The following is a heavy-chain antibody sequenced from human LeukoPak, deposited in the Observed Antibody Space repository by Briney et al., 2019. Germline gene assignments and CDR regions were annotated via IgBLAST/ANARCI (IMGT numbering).Heavy chain of an antibody. CDR1: GGTFSSYA. D-gene: IGHD3-10*01. CDR3: AGPHYYGSGSYPKDYYYGMDV. Sequence: SVKVSCKASGGTFSSYAISWMRQAPGQGLEWMGGIIPIFGTANYAQKFQGRVTITADESTSTAYMELSSLRSEDTAVYYCAGPHYYGSGSYPKDYYYGMDVWGKGTTVTVSS. J-gene: IGHJ6*04. V-gene: IGHV1-69*13. CDR2: IIPIFGTA.